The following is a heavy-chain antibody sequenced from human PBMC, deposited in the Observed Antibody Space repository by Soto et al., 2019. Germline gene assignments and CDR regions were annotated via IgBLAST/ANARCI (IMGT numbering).Heavy chain of an antibody. V-gene: IGHV1-8*01. CDR2: MNPNSGNT. D-gene: IGHD6-13*01. CDR3: ASMYSSSWHDAFDI. CDR1: GYTFTSYD. Sequence: ASVKVSCKASGYTFTSYDINWVRQATGQGLEWMGWMNPNSGNTGYAQKFQGRVTMTRNTSISTAYMELSSLRSEDTAVYYCASMYSSSWHDAFDIWGQGTMVTVSS. J-gene: IGHJ3*02.